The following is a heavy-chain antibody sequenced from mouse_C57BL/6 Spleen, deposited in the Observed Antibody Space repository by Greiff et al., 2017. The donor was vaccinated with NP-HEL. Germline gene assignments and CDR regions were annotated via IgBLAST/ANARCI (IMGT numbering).Heavy chain of an antibody. CDR1: GFAFSDYG. D-gene: IGHD1-1*01. Sequence: EVMLVESGGGLVKPGGSLKLSCAASGFAFSDYGMHWVRQAPEKGLEWVAYISSGSSTIYYADTVKGRFTISRDNAKNTLFLQMTSLRSEDTAMYYCAKSFYYGYAMDYWGQGTSVTVSS. CDR3: AKSFYYGYAMDY. V-gene: IGHV5-17*01. CDR2: ISSGSSTI. J-gene: IGHJ4*01.